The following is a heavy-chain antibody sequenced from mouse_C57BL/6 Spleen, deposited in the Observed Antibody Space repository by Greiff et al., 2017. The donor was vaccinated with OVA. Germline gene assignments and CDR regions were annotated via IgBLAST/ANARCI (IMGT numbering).Heavy chain of an antibody. J-gene: IGHJ1*03. Sequence: QVQLQQSGPELVKPGASVKISCKASGYAFSSSWMNWVKQRPGKGLEWIGRIYPGDGDTNYNGKFKGKATLTADKSSSTAYMQLSSLTSEDSAVYFCAYYYGKWYFDVWGTGTTVTVSS. CDR3: AYYYGKWYFDV. CDR1: GYAFSSSW. V-gene: IGHV1-82*01. D-gene: IGHD1-1*01. CDR2: IYPGDGDT.